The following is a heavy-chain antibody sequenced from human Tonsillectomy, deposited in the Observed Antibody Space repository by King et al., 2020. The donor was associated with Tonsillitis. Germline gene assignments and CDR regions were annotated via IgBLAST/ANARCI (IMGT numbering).Heavy chain of an antibody. V-gene: IGHV1-8*01. CDR1: GYTFTSYD. CDR3: ARPSVVRFLEWSPRYYMDV. D-gene: IGHD3-3*01. Sequence: VQLVESGAEVKKPGASVKVSCKASGYTFTSYDINWVRQATGQGLEWMGWMNPNSGNTGYAQKFQGRVTMTRNTSISTAYMELSSLRSEDTAVYYCARPSVVRFLEWSPRYYMDVWGKGTTVTVSS. J-gene: IGHJ6*03. CDR2: MNPNSGNT.